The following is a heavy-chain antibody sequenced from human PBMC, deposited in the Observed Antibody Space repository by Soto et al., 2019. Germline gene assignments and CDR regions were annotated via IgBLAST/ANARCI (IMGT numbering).Heavy chain of an antibody. V-gene: IGHV4-59*12. CDR2: VYYSGIT. CDR3: ARSVFP. J-gene: IGHJ5*02. CDR1: GGSISSYY. Sequence: PSETLSLTCTVSGGSISSYYWTWIRQPPGKGLEWIGFVYYSGITNYNPSLKSRVTISVDTSKNQFSLKLSSVTAADTAVYYCARSVFPWGQGTLVTVSS.